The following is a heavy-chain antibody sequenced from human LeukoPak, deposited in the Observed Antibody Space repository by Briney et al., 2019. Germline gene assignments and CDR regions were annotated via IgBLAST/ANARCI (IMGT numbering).Heavy chain of an antibody. CDR3: AREKHSSSWYVPRAYYYYYMDV. Sequence: ASVKVSCKASGYTFTGYYMHWVRQAPGQGLEWMGWINPNSGGTNYAQKFQGRVTMTRDTSISTAYMELSRLRSDDTAVYYCAREKHSSSWYVPRAYYYYYMDVWGQGTLVTVSS. CDR1: GYTFTGYY. V-gene: IGHV1-2*02. D-gene: IGHD6-13*01. CDR2: INPNSGGT. J-gene: IGHJ6*03.